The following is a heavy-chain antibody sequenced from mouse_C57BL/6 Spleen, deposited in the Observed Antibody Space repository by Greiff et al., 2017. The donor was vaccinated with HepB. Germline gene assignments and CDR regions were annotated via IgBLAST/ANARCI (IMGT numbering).Heavy chain of an antibody. V-gene: IGHV1-22*01. CDR3: ARVYDGYSWFAY. CDR1: GYTFTDYN. J-gene: IGHJ3*01. D-gene: IGHD2-3*01. CDR2: INPNNGGT. Sequence: VQLQQSGPELVKPGASVKMSCKASGYTFTDYNMHWVKQSHGKSLEWIGYINPNNGGTSYNQKFKGKATLTVNKSSSTAYMELRSLTSEDSAVYYCARVYDGYSWFAYWGQGTLVTVSA.